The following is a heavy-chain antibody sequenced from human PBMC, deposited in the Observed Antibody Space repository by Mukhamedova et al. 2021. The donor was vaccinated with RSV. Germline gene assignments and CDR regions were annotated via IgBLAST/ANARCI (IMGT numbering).Heavy chain of an antibody. D-gene: IGHD2-15*01. J-gene: IGHJ4*02. V-gene: IGHV1-69*06. Sequence: ISWVRQAPGQGLEWMGGIIPTFGTTDYAQKFKGRITITADKSTTTAYLELSSLRSDDTAMYYCARDVRSHCSVGSCDEFAYWGQ. CDR2: IIPTFGTT. CDR3: ARDVRSHCSVGSCDEFAY.